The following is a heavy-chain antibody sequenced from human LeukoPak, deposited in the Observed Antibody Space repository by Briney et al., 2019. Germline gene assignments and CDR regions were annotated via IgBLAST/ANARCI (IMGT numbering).Heavy chain of an antibody. CDR1: GFTFSNSG. CDR2: IGKTSSTT. CDR3: ARVSVTGSYFDY. D-gene: IGHD3-9*01. Sequence: GGSLRLSCAATGFTFSNSGMSWVRQAPGKGLEWVSYIGKTSSTTYYADSVRGRFTISRDHAKNSLYLQTNTLRAEDTAVYYCARVSVTGSYFDYWGQGTLVTVSS. J-gene: IGHJ4*02. V-gene: IGHV3-48*01.